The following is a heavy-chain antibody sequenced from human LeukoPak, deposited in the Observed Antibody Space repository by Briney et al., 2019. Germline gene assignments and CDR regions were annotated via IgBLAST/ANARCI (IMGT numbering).Heavy chain of an antibody. Sequence: SETLSLTCTVSGGSISSGSYYWSWIRQPAGKGLEWIGRIYSSGSTNYNPSLKSRVTISLDTSKNQFSLKLSSVTAADTAVYYCARVQESQIDYYFDYWGQGTLVTVSS. J-gene: IGHJ4*02. V-gene: IGHV4-61*02. D-gene: IGHD3-9*01. CDR1: GGSISSGSYY. CDR3: ARVQESQIDYYFDY. CDR2: IYSSGST.